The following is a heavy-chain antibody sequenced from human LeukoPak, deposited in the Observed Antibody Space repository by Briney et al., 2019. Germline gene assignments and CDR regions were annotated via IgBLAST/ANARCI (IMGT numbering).Heavy chain of an antibody. V-gene: IGHV4-30-4*07. CDR1: GGSISSGGYS. CDR3: ARDVSEATPPLPFDY. D-gene: IGHD1-26*01. CDR2: LFYSGST. Sequence: SETLSLTCAVSGGSISSGGYSWSWIRQPPGKGLEWIGYLFYSGSTYYNPPLKSRVTISVDTSKNQFSLKLSSVTAADTAVYYCARDVSEATPPLPFDYWGQGTLVTVSS. J-gene: IGHJ4*02.